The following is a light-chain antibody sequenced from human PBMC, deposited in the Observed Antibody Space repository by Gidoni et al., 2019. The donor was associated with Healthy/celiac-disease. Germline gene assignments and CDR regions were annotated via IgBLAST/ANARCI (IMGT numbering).Light chain of an antibody. V-gene: IGLV1-40*01. CDR1: SANIGAGYD. J-gene: IGLJ2*01. Sequence: TTPSKQSSANIGAGYDVHWYQQLPGTAPKLLIYGNSNRPPGVPDRFAGSKSGTSASLAITGLQAEDEADYYCQSYDSSLSGVVFGGGTKLTVL. CDR2: GNS. CDR3: QSYDSSLSGVV.